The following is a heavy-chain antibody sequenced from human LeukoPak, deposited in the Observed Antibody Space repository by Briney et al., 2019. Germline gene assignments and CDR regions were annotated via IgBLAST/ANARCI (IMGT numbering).Heavy chain of an antibody. D-gene: IGHD3-3*01. CDR3: ARDYDFWSGYYSPTRGYFGY. Sequence: GGSLRLSCAASGFTFSGPGMHWVRQAPGKGLEWVTFIRYDGSNKYYTDSVKGRFTISRDNSKNTLYLQMDSLRAEDTAVYYCARDYDFWSGYYSPTRGYFGYWGQGTLVTVSS. CDR1: GFTFSGPG. V-gene: IGHV3-30*02. CDR2: IRYDGSNK. J-gene: IGHJ4*02.